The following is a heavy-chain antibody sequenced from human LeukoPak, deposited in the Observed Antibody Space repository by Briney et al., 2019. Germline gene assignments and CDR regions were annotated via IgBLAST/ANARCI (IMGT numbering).Heavy chain of an antibody. D-gene: IGHD3-3*01. CDR1: GGSISSYY. CDR3: ARLARITIFGVVSGFYYYYMDV. CDR2: IYNSGNT. Sequence: SETLSLTCTVSGGSISSYYWSWIRQPAGKGLEWIGRIYNSGNTNYNPSLESRVTMSVDTSKSQFSLKLSSVTAADTAVYYCARLARITIFGVVSGFYYYYMDVWGKGTTVTVSS. J-gene: IGHJ6*03. V-gene: IGHV4-4*07.